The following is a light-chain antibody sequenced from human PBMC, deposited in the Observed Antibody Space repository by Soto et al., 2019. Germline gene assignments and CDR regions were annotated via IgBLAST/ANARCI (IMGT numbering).Light chain of an antibody. CDR1: QSVTTH. CDR3: QQRSSWPLLT. Sequence: EIVLTQSPATLSLSPGETATLSCGASQSVTTHLAWYQQKPGQAPRLLIYDASNRATGIPARFSGSGSGTDFTLTISSLEPEDFAVYYCQQRSSWPLLTFDPGTRLEIK. CDR2: DAS. J-gene: IGKJ5*01. V-gene: IGKV3-11*01.